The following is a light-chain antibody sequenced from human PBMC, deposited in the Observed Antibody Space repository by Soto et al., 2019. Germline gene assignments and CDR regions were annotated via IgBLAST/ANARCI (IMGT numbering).Light chain of an antibody. V-gene: IGKV3-20*01. Sequence: EIVLTQSPGTLSLSPGERATLSCRASQSISNNYLAWYQHKPGQAPRLVIHGATSRATGISGRFIGSGSGTDFTLIISRLEPEDFAVYYCQMYGTSPRYTFGQGTKLEIK. CDR2: GAT. CDR1: QSISNNY. J-gene: IGKJ2*01. CDR3: QMYGTSPRYT.